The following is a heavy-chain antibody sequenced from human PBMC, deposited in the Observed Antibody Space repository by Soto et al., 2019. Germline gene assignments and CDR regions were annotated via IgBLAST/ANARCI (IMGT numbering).Heavy chain of an antibody. J-gene: IGHJ4*02. D-gene: IGHD3-22*01. V-gene: IGHV3-43*01. CDR1: GFTFDDYS. Sequence: GGSLRLSCAASGFTFDDYSMHWVRQAPGKGLEWISLINWDGGSTYYADSVKGRFTISRDNRKNSLFLEMNSLTTEDTAFYYCVKDRNTVIANYFFDYWGQGTLVTVSS. CDR3: VKDRNTVIANYFFDY. CDR2: INWDGGST.